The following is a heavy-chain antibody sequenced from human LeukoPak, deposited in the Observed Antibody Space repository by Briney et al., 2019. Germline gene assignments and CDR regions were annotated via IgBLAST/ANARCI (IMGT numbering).Heavy chain of an antibody. CDR1: GFTFSSYG. J-gene: IGHJ4*02. D-gene: IGHD6-19*01. Sequence: GGSLRLSCAASGFTFSSYGMSWVRQAPGKGLEWVSAISGSGDSTYYTDSVKGRFTISRDSSKNTMYLQMNSLRAEDTAVYYCAKVSSGWIVGYFDYWGQGSLVTVSS. CDR2: ISGSGDST. CDR3: AKVSSGWIVGYFDY. V-gene: IGHV3-23*01.